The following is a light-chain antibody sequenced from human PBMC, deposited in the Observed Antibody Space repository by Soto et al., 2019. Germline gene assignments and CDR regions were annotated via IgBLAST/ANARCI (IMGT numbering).Light chain of an antibody. CDR2: AAS. V-gene: IGKV3-20*01. Sequence: EIVLTQSPGTLSLSPGERATLSCRASQSVSSTYIAWYQQKPGQAPRLLIYAASSRATGIPDRFSGSGSGTDFTLTNSRLEPEDFAMYYCQQYGSTPRTFGQGTKVDIK. J-gene: IGKJ1*01. CDR3: QQYGSTPRT. CDR1: QSVSSTY.